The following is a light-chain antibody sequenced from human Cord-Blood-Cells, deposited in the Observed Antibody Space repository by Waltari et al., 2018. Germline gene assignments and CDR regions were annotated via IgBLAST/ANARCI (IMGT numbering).Light chain of an antibody. CDR3: SSYTSSSTLV. V-gene: IGLV2-14*01. J-gene: IGLJ3*02. CDR2: DVS. Sequence: QSALTQPASVSGSPGQSITISCTGTSSYAGGYNYVSWYQQHPGKAPKLMIYDVSNRPSGVSNRFSGSKSGNTASLTISGLQAEDEADYYCSSYTSSSTLVFGGGTKLTVL. CDR1: SSYAGGYNY.